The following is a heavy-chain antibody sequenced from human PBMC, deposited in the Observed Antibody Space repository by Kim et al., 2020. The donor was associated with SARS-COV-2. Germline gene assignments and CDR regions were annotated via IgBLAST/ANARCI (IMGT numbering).Heavy chain of an antibody. CDR3: ASTEEYPVAFDI. J-gene: IGHJ3*02. D-gene: IGHD2-2*01. Sequence: SYAPKVQGRVPITRDTSISTAYMERSRLRSDDTAVYYCASTEEYPVAFDIWGQGTMVTVSS. V-gene: IGHV1-2*02.